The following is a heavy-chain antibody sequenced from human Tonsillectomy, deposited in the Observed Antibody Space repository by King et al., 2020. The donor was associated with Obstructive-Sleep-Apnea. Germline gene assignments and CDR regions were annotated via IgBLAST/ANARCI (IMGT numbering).Heavy chain of an antibody. CDR1: GYTFTSYD. V-gene: IGHV1-8*01. D-gene: IGHD7-27*01. CDR3: ARAVPGYYYYGMDV. J-gene: IGHJ6*02. CDR2: MNPNSGNT. Sequence: VQLVQSGAEVRKPGASVKVSCKASGYTFTSYDINWVRQATGQGLEWMRWMNPNSGNTGYAQKFQGRVTMTRNTSTSTAYMELSSLRSDDTAVYYCARAVPGYYYYGMDVWGQGTTVTVSS.